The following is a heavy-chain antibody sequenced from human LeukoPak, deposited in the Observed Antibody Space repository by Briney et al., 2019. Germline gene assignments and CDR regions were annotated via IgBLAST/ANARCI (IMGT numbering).Heavy chain of an antibody. V-gene: IGHV4-61*02. J-gene: IGHJ4*02. D-gene: IGHD2-8*02. Sequence: SETLSLTCTVSGGSLSSGSYYWSWIRQPAGKGLEWIGRIYTSGRTMYSPSLKSRVTISADTSKNQFSLKLSSVTATDTAVYYCARGYWFYFDYWGQGTLVTVSS. CDR1: GGSLSSGSYY. CDR3: ARGYWFYFDY. CDR2: IYTSGRT.